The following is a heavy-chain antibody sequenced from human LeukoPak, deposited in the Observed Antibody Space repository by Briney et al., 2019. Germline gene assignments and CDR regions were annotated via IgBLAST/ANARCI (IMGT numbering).Heavy chain of an antibody. V-gene: IGHV1-2*02. D-gene: IGHD3-10*01. J-gene: IGHJ4*02. CDR3: ARDVYASETYYVGY. Sequence: ASVKVSCKASGYTFTGYYMHWVRQAPGQGLEWMGWINPNSGGTNYAQKFQGRVTMTRDTSISTAYMELSRLRSDDTAVYYCARDVYASETYYVGYWGQGILVTVSS. CDR2: INPNSGGT. CDR1: GYTFTGYY.